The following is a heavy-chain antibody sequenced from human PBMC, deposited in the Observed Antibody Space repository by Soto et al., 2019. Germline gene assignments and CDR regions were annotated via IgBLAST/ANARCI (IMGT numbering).Heavy chain of an antibody. CDR1: GCTFTSYA. V-gene: IGHV1-3*01. CDR3: GRFSGYNVIDY. Sequence: ASVKVSCKASGCTFTSYAMHWVRQAPGQRLEWMGWINAGNGNTKYSQKFQGRVTITRDTSASTAYMELSSLRSEDTAVYYCGRFSGYNVIDYWGQGTLVTVSS. CDR2: INAGNGNT. J-gene: IGHJ4*02. D-gene: IGHD5-12*01.